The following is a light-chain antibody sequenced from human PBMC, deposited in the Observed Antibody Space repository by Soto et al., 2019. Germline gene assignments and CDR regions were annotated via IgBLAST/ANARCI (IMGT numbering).Light chain of an antibody. Sequence: EIVVTQSPATLSVSPGERATLSCRVSQSVRNKVAWYQHKPGQTPRVIIYDTSTRAAGIPARFSGSGSGTDFTLTIARLEPEDFATYYCQQSYSAGYTFGQGTRLEIK. CDR2: DTS. J-gene: IGKJ5*01. CDR3: QQSYSAGYT. V-gene: IGKV3-11*01. CDR1: QSVRNK.